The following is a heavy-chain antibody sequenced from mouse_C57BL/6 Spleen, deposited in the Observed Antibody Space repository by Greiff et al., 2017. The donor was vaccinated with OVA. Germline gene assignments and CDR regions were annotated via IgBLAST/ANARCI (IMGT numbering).Heavy chain of an antibody. D-gene: IGHD3-2*02. J-gene: IGHJ4*01. V-gene: IGHV5-12*01. Sequence: EVKLVESGGGLVQPGGSLKLSCAASGFTFSDYYMYWVRQTPEKRLEWVAYISNGGGSTYYPDTVKGRFTISRDNAKNTLYLQMSRLKSEDTAMYYCARQLRPYYDMDYRGQGTSVTVSS. CDR1: GFTFSDYY. CDR2: ISNGGGST. CDR3: ARQLRPYYDMDY.